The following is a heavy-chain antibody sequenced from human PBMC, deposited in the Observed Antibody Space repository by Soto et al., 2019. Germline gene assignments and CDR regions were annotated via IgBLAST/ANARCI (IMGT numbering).Heavy chain of an antibody. V-gene: IGHV3-9*01. J-gene: IGHJ5*02. CDR3: AKGIRARGYSYGHWGDAADP. Sequence: EVQLVESGGGLVQPGRSLRLSCAASGFTFDDYAMHWVRQAPGKGLEWVSGISWNSGSIGYADSVKGRFTISRDNAKNSLYLQMNSRRAEDTALYYCAKGIRARGYSYGHWGDAADPWGQGTLVTVSS. CDR1: GFTFDDYA. D-gene: IGHD5-18*01. CDR2: ISWNSGSI.